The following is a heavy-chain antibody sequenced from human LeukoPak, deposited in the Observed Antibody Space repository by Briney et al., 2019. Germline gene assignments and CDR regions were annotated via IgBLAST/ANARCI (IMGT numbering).Heavy chain of an antibody. Sequence: PGGSLRLPCAASGFTFSSYAMSWVRQAPGKGLEWVSAISGSGGSTYYADSVKGRFTISRDNSKNTLYLQMNSLRAEDTAVYYCANPNRYYDSSGYRYWGQGTLVTISS. V-gene: IGHV3-23*01. D-gene: IGHD3-22*01. CDR3: ANPNRYYDSSGYRY. J-gene: IGHJ4*02. CDR2: ISGSGGST. CDR1: GFTFSSYA.